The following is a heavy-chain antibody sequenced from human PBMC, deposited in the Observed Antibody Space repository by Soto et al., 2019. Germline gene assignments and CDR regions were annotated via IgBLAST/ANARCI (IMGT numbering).Heavy chain of an antibody. J-gene: IGHJ4*02. CDR3: ARADYCSGGSCYFDY. CDR1: GFTFSSYW. CDR2: INSDGSST. V-gene: IGHV3-74*01. D-gene: IGHD2-15*01. Sequence: GGSLRLSCAASGFTFSSYWMHWVRQAPGKGLVWVSRINSDGSSTSYADSVKGRFTISRDNAKNTLYLQMNSLRAEDTAVYYCARADYCSGGSCYFDYWGQGTLVTVSS.